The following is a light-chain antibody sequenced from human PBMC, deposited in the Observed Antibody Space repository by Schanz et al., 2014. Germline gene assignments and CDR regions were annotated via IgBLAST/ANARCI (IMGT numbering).Light chain of an antibody. CDR3: QQYGSSPAVA. J-gene: IGKJ1*01. V-gene: IGKV3-20*01. CDR1: QSVSSNY. Sequence: EIVLTQSPATLSVTPGERATLSCRASQSVSSNYLAWYQQKPGQAPRLLIYGASSRATGIPDRYSGSGSGTDFTLTISRLEPEDFAVYYCQQYGSSPAVAFGQGTKVEIK. CDR2: GAS.